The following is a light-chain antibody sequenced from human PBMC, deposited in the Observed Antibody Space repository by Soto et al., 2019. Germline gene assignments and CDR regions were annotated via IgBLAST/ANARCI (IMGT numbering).Light chain of an antibody. Sequence: EVVMTQSPATLSVSPGERATLSCRASQSVSSDLAWYQQKPAQAPRLLIYDASTRATGVPARVSGSGSGTEFTLTISSLQSEDFAVYYCQHYNNWPNTFGQGTKV. CDR2: DAS. V-gene: IGKV3-15*01. CDR3: QHYNNWPNT. J-gene: IGKJ2*01. CDR1: QSVSSD.